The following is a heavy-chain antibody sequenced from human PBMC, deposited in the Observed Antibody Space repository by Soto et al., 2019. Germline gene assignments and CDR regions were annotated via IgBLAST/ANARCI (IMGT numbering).Heavy chain of an antibody. D-gene: IGHD3-22*01. Sequence: SETLSLTCAVSGYSISSGYYWGWIRQPPGKGLEWIGSIYHSGITHYNPSLKSRVTTSVDTSKNQFSLKLGSVTATDTAVYYCARYGYYDSFDYWGQGTLVTVSS. CDR3: ARYGYYDSFDY. CDR1: GYSISSGYY. CDR2: IYHSGIT. V-gene: IGHV4-38-2*01. J-gene: IGHJ4*02.